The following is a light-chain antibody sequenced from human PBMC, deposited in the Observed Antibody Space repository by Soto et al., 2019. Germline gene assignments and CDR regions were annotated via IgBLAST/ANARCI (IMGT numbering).Light chain of an antibody. J-gene: IGKJ1*01. CDR2: AAS. CDR1: QSISTH. CDR3: QQSYTSWWT. Sequence: DIQMTQSPSSLSASVGDRVSITCRASQSISTHLSWYQQKPGKAPKHLIYAASSLQNWVPSRFTGSGSWTDFTLTISSLQPEDVATYYCQQSYTSWWTFGQGTKVEIK. V-gene: IGKV1-39*01.